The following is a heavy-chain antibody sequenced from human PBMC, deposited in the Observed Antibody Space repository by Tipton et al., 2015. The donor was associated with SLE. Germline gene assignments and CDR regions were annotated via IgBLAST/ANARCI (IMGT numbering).Heavy chain of an antibody. CDR1: DGSISSSNW. D-gene: IGHD1-26*01. V-gene: IGHV4-4*02. CDR3: ARGHIGWGFDP. Sequence: TLSLTCSVSDGSISSSNWWSWVRQPPGKGLEWIGEIYHSGSTNYNPSLKSRVTISVDKAKNQFSLKLTSVTAADTAVYYCARGHIGWGFDPWDQGTLVTVSS. J-gene: IGHJ5*02. CDR2: IYHSGST.